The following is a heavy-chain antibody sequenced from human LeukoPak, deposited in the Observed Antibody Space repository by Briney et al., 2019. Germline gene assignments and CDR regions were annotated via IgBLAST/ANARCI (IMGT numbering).Heavy chain of an antibody. Sequence: PSETLSLTCTVSGGSISSYYWSWIRQPPGKGLEWIGYIYYSGSTNYNPSLKSRVTISVDTSKNQFSLKLSSVTAADTAVYYCARVRITMIVVDAFDIRGQGTMVTVSS. CDR1: GGSISSYY. D-gene: IGHD3-22*01. CDR2: IYYSGST. J-gene: IGHJ3*02. V-gene: IGHV4-59*01. CDR3: ARVRITMIVVDAFDI.